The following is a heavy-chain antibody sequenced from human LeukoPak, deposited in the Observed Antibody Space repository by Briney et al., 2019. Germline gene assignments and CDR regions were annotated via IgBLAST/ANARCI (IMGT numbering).Heavy chain of an antibody. CDR1: GFTFSSYG. Sequence: GGSLRLSCAASGFTFSSYGMHWVRQAPGKGLEWAAVISYDGSNKYYADSVKGRFTISRDNSKNTLYLQMNSLRAEDTAVYYCANPPTVTNTRFDSWGQGTLVTVSS. V-gene: IGHV3-30*18. D-gene: IGHD4-17*01. CDR2: ISYDGSNK. CDR3: ANPPTVTNTRFDS. J-gene: IGHJ5*01.